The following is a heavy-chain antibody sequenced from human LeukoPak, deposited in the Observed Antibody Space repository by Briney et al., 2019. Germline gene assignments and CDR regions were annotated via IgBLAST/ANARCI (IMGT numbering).Heavy chain of an antibody. V-gene: IGHV3-30*18. D-gene: IGHD3-3*01. Sequence: PGGSLRLSCAASGFTFSCYGMHWVRQAPGKGLEWVAVISYDGSNKYYADSVKGRFTISRDNSKNTLYLQMNSLRAEDTAVYYCAKDRGYYDFWSGHYGMDVWGQGTTVTVSS. J-gene: IGHJ6*02. CDR3: AKDRGYYDFWSGHYGMDV. CDR1: GFTFSCYG. CDR2: ISYDGSNK.